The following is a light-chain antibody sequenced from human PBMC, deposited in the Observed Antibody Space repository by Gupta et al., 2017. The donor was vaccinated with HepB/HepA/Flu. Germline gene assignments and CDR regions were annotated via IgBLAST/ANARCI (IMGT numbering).Light chain of an antibody. J-gene: IGKJ4*01. CDR2: AAS. CDR1: QSVNFW. Sequence: EIVLTQFPATLSLSPGERATLSCRDSQSVNFWLAWYQQKPGQAPRLIIRAASHRASGTPGRFSGGGCTXDFTHTXSRREDEDFAVYYRQGRNTSLTFGXGTKVETK. V-gene: IGKV3-11*01. CDR3: QGRNTSLT.